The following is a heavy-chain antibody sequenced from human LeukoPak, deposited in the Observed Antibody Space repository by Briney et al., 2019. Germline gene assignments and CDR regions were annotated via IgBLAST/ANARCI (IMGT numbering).Heavy chain of an antibody. CDR3: ARDLGYASETNYGMDV. Sequence: GGSLRLSCAPSGFTFSSYPMHWVRQAPGKGLEWVAVISYDESNKYYADSVKGRFTISRDNSKNTLYLQMNSLRAEDTAVYYCARDLGYASETNYGMDVWGQGTTVTVSS. D-gene: IGHD3-10*01. CDR2: ISYDESNK. CDR1: GFTFSSYP. J-gene: IGHJ6*02. V-gene: IGHV3-30-3*01.